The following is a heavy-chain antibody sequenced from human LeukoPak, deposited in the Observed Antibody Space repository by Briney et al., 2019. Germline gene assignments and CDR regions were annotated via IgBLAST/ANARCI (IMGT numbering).Heavy chain of an antibody. Sequence: SETLSLTCTVSGGSISSSSYYWGWIRQPPGKGLEWIGSIYYSGSTYYNPSLKSRVTISVDTSKNQFSLKLSSVTAADTAVYYCAKGAGYSYGYEVDYWGQGTLVTVSS. D-gene: IGHD5-18*01. CDR1: GGSISSSSYY. CDR2: IYYSGST. J-gene: IGHJ4*02. V-gene: IGHV4-39*07. CDR3: AKGAGYSYGYEVDY.